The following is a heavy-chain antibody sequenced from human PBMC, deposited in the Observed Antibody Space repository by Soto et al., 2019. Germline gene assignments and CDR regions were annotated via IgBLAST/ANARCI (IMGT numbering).Heavy chain of an antibody. Sequence: YSWSWIRQPPGKGLEWIGYIYHSGSTYSTPSLKSRVTISVDRSKNQFSLKLSSVTAADTAVYYCATSSSGIAAAGTGSWYFDLWGRGTLVTLSS. J-gene: IGHJ2*01. CDR3: ATSSSGIAAAGTGSWYFDL. D-gene: IGHD6-13*01. CDR1: YS. V-gene: IGHV4-30-2*01. CDR2: IYHSGST.